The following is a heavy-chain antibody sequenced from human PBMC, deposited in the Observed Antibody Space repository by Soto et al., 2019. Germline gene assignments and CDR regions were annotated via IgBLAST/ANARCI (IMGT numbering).Heavy chain of an antibody. Sequence: SETQSLSKAVYDGSIVDHYCSCIIQPSGKGLEWIGESNHSGSTNYNPSLKSRVTISVDRSKNQFSLKLSSVTAADTAVYYCARYSIAARRGIDYWGQGTLVTVSS. CDR2: SNHSGST. CDR3: ARYSIAARRGIDY. J-gene: IGHJ4*02. D-gene: IGHD6-6*01. V-gene: IGHV4-34*01. CDR1: DGSIVDHY.